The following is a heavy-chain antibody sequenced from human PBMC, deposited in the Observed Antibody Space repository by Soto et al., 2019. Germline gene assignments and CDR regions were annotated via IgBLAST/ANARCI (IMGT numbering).Heavy chain of an antibody. CDR1: GFTFSSNV. CDR2: ISGSGFDT. V-gene: IGHV3-23*01. Sequence: PGGSLRLSCTASGFTFSSNVMSWVRQAPGRGLEWVSSISGSGFDTYYADSVKGRFTISRDNSKNTLFVQMNSLRAEDTAVYYCTKGSNTYVLLFDYWGQGTLVTVSS. J-gene: IGHJ4*02. D-gene: IGHD3-10*02. CDR3: TKGSNTYVLLFDY.